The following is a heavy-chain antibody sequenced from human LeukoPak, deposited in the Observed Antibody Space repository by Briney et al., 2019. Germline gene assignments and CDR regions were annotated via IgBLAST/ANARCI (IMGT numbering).Heavy chain of an antibody. J-gene: IGHJ4*02. CDR2: INHSGST. Sequence: PSETLSLTCVVYGGSFSGYYWSWIRQPPGKGLEWIGEINHSGSTNYTPSLKSRVAISVDTSKNQFSVKLNSVTAADTAVYYCARQITMVQGYFDYWGQGTLVTVSS. V-gene: IGHV4-34*01. CDR1: GGSFSGYY. CDR3: ARQITMVQGYFDY. D-gene: IGHD3-10*01.